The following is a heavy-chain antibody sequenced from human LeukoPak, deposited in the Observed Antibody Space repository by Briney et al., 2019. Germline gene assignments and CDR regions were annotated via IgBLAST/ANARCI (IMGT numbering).Heavy chain of an antibody. J-gene: IGHJ4*02. V-gene: IGHV4-31*03. CDR3: ARLLGYCSAGSCYYFDY. CDR2: IYYTGST. Sequence: SETLSLTCTVSGGSISSGGYYWSWIRQHPGKGLEWIGYIYYTGSTYYNPSLKSRVTISVDTSKNQFSLKLSSVTAADTAVYYCARLLGYCSAGSCYYFDYWGQGTLITVSS. D-gene: IGHD2-15*01. CDR1: GGSISSGGYY.